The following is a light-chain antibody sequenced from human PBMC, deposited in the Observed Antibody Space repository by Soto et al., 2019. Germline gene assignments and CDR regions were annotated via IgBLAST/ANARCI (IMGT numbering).Light chain of an antibody. CDR1: SSDVSGYNY. J-gene: IGLJ2*01. CDR3: SSYAGSNNLV. V-gene: IGLV2-8*01. CDR2: EVN. Sequence: QSVLTQPPSASGSPGQSVTISCTGTSSDVSGYNYVSWYQQHPGKAPKLMIYEVNKRPSGVPDRFSGSKSGYTASLTVSGLQAEDEADYYCSSYAGSNNLVFGGGTKLTVL.